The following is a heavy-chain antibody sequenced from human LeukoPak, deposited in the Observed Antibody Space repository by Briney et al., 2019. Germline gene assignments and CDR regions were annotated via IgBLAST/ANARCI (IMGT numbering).Heavy chain of an antibody. CDR3: ARAFPGRGSYYDY. J-gene: IGHJ4*02. V-gene: IGHV1-2*02. Sequence: ASVKVSCKASGYTFTGYYMHWVRQAPGQGLEWMGWINPNSGGTNYAQKFQGRVTMTRDTSISTAYMELSRLRSDDTAVYYCARAFPGRGSYYDYWGQGTLVTVSS. CDR2: INPNSGGT. D-gene: IGHD1-26*01. CDR1: GYTFTGYY.